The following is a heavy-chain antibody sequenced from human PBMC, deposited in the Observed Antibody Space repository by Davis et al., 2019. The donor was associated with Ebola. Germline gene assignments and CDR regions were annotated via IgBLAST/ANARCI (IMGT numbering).Heavy chain of an antibody. J-gene: IGHJ4*02. Sequence: MPSETLSLTCTVSGGSISSYYWSWIRQPPGKGLEWIGYIYYSGSTNYNPSLKSRVTISVDTSKNQFSLKLSSVTAADTAVYYCAKEMATLFDYWGQGTLVTVSS. CDR2: IYYSGST. CDR3: AKEMATLFDY. CDR1: GGSISSYY. D-gene: IGHD5-24*01. V-gene: IGHV4-4*08.